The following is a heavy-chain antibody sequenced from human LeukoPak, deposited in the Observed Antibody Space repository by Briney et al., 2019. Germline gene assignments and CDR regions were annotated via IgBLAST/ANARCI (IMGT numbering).Heavy chain of an antibody. J-gene: IGHJ4*02. CDR2: IIPIFGTA. CDR3: ARGRYYYDSSGYPSYYFDY. CDR1: GGTFSSYA. Sequence: SVKVSCKASGGTFSSYAISWVRQAPGRGLEWMGGIIPIFGTANYAQKFQGRVTITTDESTSTAYMELSSLRSEDTAVYYCARGRYYYDSSGYPSYYFDYWGQGTLVTVSS. V-gene: IGHV1-69*05. D-gene: IGHD3-22*01.